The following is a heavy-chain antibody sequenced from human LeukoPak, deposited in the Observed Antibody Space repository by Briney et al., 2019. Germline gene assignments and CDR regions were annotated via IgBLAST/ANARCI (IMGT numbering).Heavy chain of an antibody. Sequence: PGGSLRLSCAASGFTFSSYSMNWVRQAPGKGLEWVSSISSSSSYIYYADSVKGRFTISRDNAKNSLYLQMNSLRAEDTAVYYCARDTSYGAYYDFWSAMNWFDPWGQGTLVTVSS. CDR2: ISSSSSYI. V-gene: IGHV3-21*01. J-gene: IGHJ5*02. CDR3: ARDTSYGAYYDFWSAMNWFDP. D-gene: IGHD3-3*01. CDR1: GFTFSSYS.